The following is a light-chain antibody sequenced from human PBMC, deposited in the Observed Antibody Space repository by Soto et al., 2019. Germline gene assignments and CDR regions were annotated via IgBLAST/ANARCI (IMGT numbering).Light chain of an antibody. Sequence: QAVVTQAASLSGAPAQSITIAWSGTNSDIAAYDYVSWYQQHPGKPPKLIIYNVNNRPSGVSFRFSGSKSANTASLTISGLQTEEEADYYCLSHTTRRIYVFGPGTKVTVL. J-gene: IGLJ1*01. V-gene: IGLV2-14*03. CDR1: NSDIAAYDY. CDR3: LSHTTRRIYV. CDR2: NVN.